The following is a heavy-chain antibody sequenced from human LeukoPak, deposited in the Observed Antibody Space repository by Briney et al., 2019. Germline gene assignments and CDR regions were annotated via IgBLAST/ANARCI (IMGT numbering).Heavy chain of an antibody. CDR1: GGSFSGYY. CDR2: INHSGST. V-gene: IGHV4-34*01. D-gene: IGHD5-12*01. J-gene: IGHJ6*03. Sequence: PSETLSLTCAVYGGSFSGYYWSWIRQPPGKGLEWIGEINHSGSTNYNPSLKSRVTISVDTSKNQFSLKLISVTAADTAVYYCARGREDIVTTISASYYYYYYMDVWGKGTTVTVSS. CDR3: ARGREDIVTTISASYYYYYYMDV.